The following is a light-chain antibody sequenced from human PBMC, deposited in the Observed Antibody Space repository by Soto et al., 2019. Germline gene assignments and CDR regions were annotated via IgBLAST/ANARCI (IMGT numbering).Light chain of an antibody. CDR1: ESISINY. CDR2: GGS. CDR3: NSPQYRTFSVYT. V-gene: IGKV3-20*01. Sequence: EIVLTQSPGTLPLSPGERATLSCRASESISINYIAWYQQKPGQAPRLLIYGGSNRASGIPDRFSGSGSGTDFTLAISRPETEVFLVNSTNSPQYRTFSVYTFVQGT. J-gene: IGKJ2*01.